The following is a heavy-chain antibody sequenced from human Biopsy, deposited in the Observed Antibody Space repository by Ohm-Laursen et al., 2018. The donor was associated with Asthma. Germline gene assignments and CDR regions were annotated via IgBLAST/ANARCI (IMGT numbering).Heavy chain of an antibody. V-gene: IGHV4-61*01. D-gene: IGHD2-21*02. CDR2: AYYSGST. Sequence: GTLSLTCTVSGGSVSTGSYYWSWIRQPPGKGLESIGHAYYSGSTNYNPSLKSRVTISIDASKNQFSLKLTSVTAADTAVYYCARGVDRVTGLLDHFDSWGQGTLVTVSS. CDR3: ARGVDRVTGLLDHFDS. J-gene: IGHJ4*02. CDR1: GGSVSTGSYY.